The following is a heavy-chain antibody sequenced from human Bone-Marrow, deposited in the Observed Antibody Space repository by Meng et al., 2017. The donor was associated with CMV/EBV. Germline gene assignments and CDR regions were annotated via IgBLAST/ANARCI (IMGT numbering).Heavy chain of an antibody. CDR2: ISGSGGST. CDR3: AKGEGIASRRSYYFDY. CDR1: GFTFSSYA. J-gene: IGHJ4*02. V-gene: IGHV3-23*01. D-gene: IGHD6-6*01. Sequence: SCAASGFTFSSYAMSWVRQAPGKGPEWVSAISGSGGSTYYADSVKGRFTISRDNSKNTLYLQMNSLRAEDTAVYYCAKGEGIASRRSYYFDYWGQGTLVTVSS.